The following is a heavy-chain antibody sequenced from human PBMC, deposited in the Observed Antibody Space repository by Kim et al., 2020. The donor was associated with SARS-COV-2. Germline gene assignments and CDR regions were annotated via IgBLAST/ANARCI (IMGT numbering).Heavy chain of an antibody. V-gene: IGHV3-7*01. CDR2: IKQDGSEK. CDR3: ATLARDGYIIFSPVVDY. D-gene: IGHD2-15*01. CDR1: GFTFSSYW. J-gene: IGHJ4*02. Sequence: GGSLRLSCAASGFTFSSYWMSWVRQAPGKGLEWVANIKQDGSEKYYVDSVKGRFTISRDNAKNSLYLQMNSLRAEDTAVYYCATLARDGYIIFSPVVDYWGQGTLVTVSS.